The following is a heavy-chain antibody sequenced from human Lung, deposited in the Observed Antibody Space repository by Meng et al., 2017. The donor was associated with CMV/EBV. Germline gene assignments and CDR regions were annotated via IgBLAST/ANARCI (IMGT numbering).Heavy chain of an antibody. CDR1: GFTFSNAW. V-gene: IGHV3-15*01. Sequence: GESXKISCAASGFTFSNAWMSWVRQAPGKGLEWVGRMKSKTDGGTTDYAAPVKGRFTISRDDSKNTLYPQMNSLKTEDTAVYYCTTVPDDYGDYVSDYWGQGTXVTVSS. CDR2: MKSKTDGGTT. D-gene: IGHD4-17*01. CDR3: TTVPDDYGDYVSDY. J-gene: IGHJ4*02.